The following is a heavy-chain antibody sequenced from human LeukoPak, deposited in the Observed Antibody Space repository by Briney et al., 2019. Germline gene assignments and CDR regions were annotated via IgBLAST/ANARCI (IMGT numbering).Heavy chain of an antibody. CDR2: INPSGGST. J-gene: IGHJ4*02. D-gene: IGHD3-3*01. V-gene: IGHV1-46*01. CDR3: ARTYYDFWSGYYTHSFDY. CDR1: GYTLTELS. Sequence: ASVKVSCKVSGYTLTELSMHWVRQAPGQGLEWMGIINPSGGSTSYAQKFQGRVTMTRDMSTSTVYMELSSLRSEDTAVYYCARTYYDFWSGYYTHSFDYWGQGTLVTVSS.